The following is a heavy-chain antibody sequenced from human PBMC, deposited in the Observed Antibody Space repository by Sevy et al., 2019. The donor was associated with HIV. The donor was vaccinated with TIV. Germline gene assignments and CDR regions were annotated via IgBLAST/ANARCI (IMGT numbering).Heavy chain of an antibody. V-gene: IGHV3-30-3*01. CDR3: ARVAVEYCTDDCYHRFDY. Sequence: GGSLRLSCAASGFTFTLYAIHWVRQAPGKGLEWVALISYSGTNKYYADSVKGRFTISRDDSKNTAYLQMNNLRTDDTDEYYCARVAVEYCTDDCYHRFDYWGQGTQVTVSS. CDR2: ISYSGTNK. D-gene: IGHD2-21*02. CDR1: GFTFTLYA. J-gene: IGHJ4*02.